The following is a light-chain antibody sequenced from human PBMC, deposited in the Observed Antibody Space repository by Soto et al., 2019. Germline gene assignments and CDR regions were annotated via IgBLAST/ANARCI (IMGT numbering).Light chain of an antibody. CDR1: SGHINYA. V-gene: IGLV4-69*01. CDR3: QNWVTGIHI. CDR2: LNSDGSH. J-gene: IGLJ2*01. Sequence: QLVLTQSPSASASLGASVKLTCTMSSGHINYAIAWHQQQPEKGPRFLMKLNSDGSHTKGDGIPARFSGSSSGAERYLTIPTLQSEDEADYYCQNWVTGIHIFGGGTKVTVL.